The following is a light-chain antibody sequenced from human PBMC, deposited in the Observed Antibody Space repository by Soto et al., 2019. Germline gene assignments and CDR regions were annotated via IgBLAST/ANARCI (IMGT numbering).Light chain of an antibody. V-gene: IGLV2-18*01. J-gene: IGLJ1*01. Sequence: QSALTQPPSVSGSPGQSVTISCTGTSSDVGSYNRVSWYQQPPGTAPKLMIYEVSNRPSGVPGRFSGSKSGNTASLTISGLQAEDEADYYCSLYTSSSTFYVFGTGTKVTVL. CDR2: EVS. CDR1: SSDVGSYNR. CDR3: SLYTSSSTFYV.